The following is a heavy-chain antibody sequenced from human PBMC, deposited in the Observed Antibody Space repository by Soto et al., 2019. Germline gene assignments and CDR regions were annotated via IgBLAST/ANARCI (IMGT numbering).Heavy chain of an antibody. V-gene: IGHV3-23*01. Sequence: GGSLRLSCAASGFTFSSYAMSWVRQAPGKGLEWVSAISGSGGSTYYADSVKGRFTISGDNSKNTLYLQMNSLRAEDTAVYYCATTSQGEGGTHQLYHYYYYGMDVWGQAPTVTVSS. D-gene: IGHD2-15*01. CDR2: ISGSGGST. CDR1: GFTFSSYA. J-gene: IGHJ6*02. CDR3: ATTSQGEGGTHQLYHYYYYGMDV.